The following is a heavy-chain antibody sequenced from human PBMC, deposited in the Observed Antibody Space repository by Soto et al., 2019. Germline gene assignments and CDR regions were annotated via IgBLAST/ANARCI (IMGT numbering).Heavy chain of an antibody. D-gene: IGHD6-6*01. CDR3: ARDDSSSSALNY. Sequence: ASVKVSCKASGYTFTSYGISWVRQAPGQGLEWMGWMNANNGNTSYSQKFQGRVTMTRNTSISTAYMELSSLRSEDTAVYYCARDDSSSSALNYWGQGTLVTVSS. V-gene: IGHV1-8*02. CDR1: GYTFTSYG. J-gene: IGHJ4*02. CDR2: MNANNGNT.